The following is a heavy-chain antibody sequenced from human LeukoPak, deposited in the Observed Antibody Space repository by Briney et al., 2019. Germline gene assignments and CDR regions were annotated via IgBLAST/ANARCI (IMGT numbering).Heavy chain of an antibody. V-gene: IGHV3-15*01. Sequence: GGSLRLSCAISGLTFRDAWVSWVRQAPGKGLEWVGRIKSKGGGGTTDYAAPVKGRFSISRDDSKKTLYLQMDSLKTEDTAVYYCTLVDAIEDRSGSWGQGTLVTVSS. D-gene: IGHD2-8*01. J-gene: IGHJ5*02. CDR1: GLTFRDAW. CDR3: TLVDAIEDRSGS. CDR2: IKSKGGGGTT.